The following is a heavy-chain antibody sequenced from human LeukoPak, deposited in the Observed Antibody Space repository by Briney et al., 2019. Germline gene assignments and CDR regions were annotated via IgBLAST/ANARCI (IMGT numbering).Heavy chain of an antibody. V-gene: IGHV4-34*01. J-gene: IGHJ1*01. Sequence: SETLSLTCTVSGGSISSADFYWSWIRQPPGKGLEWIGEINHSGSTNYNPSLKSRVTISVDTSKNQFSLKLSSVTAADTAVYYCARGRWSGNSKWHFQHWGQGTLVTVSS. D-gene: IGHD4-23*01. CDR1: GGSISSADFY. CDR3: ARGRWSGNSKWHFQH. CDR2: INHSGST.